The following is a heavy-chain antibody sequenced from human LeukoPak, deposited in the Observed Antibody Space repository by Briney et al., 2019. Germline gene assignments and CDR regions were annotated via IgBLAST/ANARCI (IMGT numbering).Heavy chain of an antibody. V-gene: IGHV4-39*01. CDR3: ALLLSGSSSWHGDAFDI. Sequence: SETLSLTCTVSGGSFSISTYFWAWIRQPPGKGLEWIGSIYYSGSTYYNASLKSRVTISADTSKNQFSLKLSSVTAADTAVYYCALLLSGSSSWHGDAFDIWGQGTMVTVSS. CDR1: GGSFSISTYF. J-gene: IGHJ3*02. CDR2: IYYSGST. D-gene: IGHD6-13*01.